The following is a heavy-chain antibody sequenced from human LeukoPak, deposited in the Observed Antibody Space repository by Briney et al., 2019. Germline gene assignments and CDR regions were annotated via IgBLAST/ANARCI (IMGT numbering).Heavy chain of an antibody. CDR1: GFTFSSYS. Sequence: GGSLRLSCAASGFTFSSYSMNWVRQAPGKGLEWASSISSSSSSYIHYADSVKGRFTISRDNAKNSLYLQMNSLRAEDTAVYYCARESEYSTNAFDYWGQGTLVTVSS. V-gene: IGHV3-21*01. CDR2: ISSSSSSYI. CDR3: ARESEYSTNAFDY. D-gene: IGHD6-6*01. J-gene: IGHJ4*02.